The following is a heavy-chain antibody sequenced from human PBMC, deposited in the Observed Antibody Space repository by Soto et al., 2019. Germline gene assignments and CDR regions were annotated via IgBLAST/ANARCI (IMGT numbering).Heavy chain of an antibody. J-gene: IGHJ4*01. D-gene: IGHD5-18*01. CDR2: ITIRTGNI. CDR1: GFTISGCS. CDR3: VRDRDLDRDMVHADL. Sequence: GGSLRLSCEASGFTISGCSMNCVRQAPGKGLEWLAYITIRTGNIVYADSVRGRFAISADNAENSVFLQMNSLRDEDTAVYFCVRDRDLDRDMVHADLWGQGTLVTVSS. V-gene: IGHV3-48*02.